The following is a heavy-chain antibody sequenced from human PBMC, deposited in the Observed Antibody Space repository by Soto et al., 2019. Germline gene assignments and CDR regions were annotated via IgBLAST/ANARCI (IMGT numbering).Heavy chain of an antibody. D-gene: IGHD4-17*01. V-gene: IGHV4-31*03. Sequence: QVQLQESGPGLVKPSQTLSLTCTVSGGSISSGGYYWSWIRQHPGKGLEWIGYIYYSGSTYYNPSLKSRVTISVDTSKNQFSLKLSSVTAADTAVYYFARAPLTYDYGDYEPEGPTTPFDYWGQGTLVTVSS. CDR3: ARAPLTYDYGDYEPEGPTTPFDY. CDR1: GGSISSGGYY. CDR2: IYYSGST. J-gene: IGHJ4*02.